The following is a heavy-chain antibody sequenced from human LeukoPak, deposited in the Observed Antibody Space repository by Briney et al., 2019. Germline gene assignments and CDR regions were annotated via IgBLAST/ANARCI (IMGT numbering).Heavy chain of an antibody. Sequence: SETLSLTCTVSGGSISSYYWSWIRQPPGKGLEWIGYIYYSGSTYYNPSLKSRVTISVDTSKNQFSLKLSSVTAADTAVYYCARRYYGSGLDYWGQGTLVTVSS. D-gene: IGHD3-10*01. CDR1: GGSISSYY. CDR3: ARRYYGSGLDY. V-gene: IGHV4-59*08. J-gene: IGHJ4*02. CDR2: IYYSGST.